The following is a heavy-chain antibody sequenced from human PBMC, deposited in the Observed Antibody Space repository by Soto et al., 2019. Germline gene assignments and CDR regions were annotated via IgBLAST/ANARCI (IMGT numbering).Heavy chain of an antibody. Sequence: ALRLSCASSGFTFSTYTMNWVRQAPGKGLEWVSSINGRGNYIYYAESVKGRFTISRDNAKNSLCLQMDRLRAEDTALYYCVREDGKVGTNSAFDYWGLGALVTVSS. CDR2: INGRGNYI. CDR3: VREDGKVGTNSAFDY. CDR1: GFTFSTYT. V-gene: IGHV3-21*01. D-gene: IGHD1-26*01. J-gene: IGHJ4*02.